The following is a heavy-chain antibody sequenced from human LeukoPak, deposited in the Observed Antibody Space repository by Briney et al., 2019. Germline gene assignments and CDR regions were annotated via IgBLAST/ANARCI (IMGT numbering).Heavy chain of an antibody. CDR2: IYTSGST. J-gene: IGHJ6*03. CDR3: ARDIGLRGYYYYMDV. D-gene: IGHD3-16*01. CDR1: GASISSYY. V-gene: IGHV4-4*07. Sequence: PSETLSLTCTVSGASISSYYWSWIRQPAGKGLEWIWRIYTSGSTNSNPSLKSRVTMSVDTSKNQFSLNLSSVTAADTAVYYCARDIGLRGYYYYMDVWGKGTTVTVSS.